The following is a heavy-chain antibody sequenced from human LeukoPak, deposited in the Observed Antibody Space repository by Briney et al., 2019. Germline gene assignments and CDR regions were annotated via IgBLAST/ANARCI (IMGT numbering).Heavy chain of an antibody. D-gene: IGHD5-12*01. V-gene: IGHV4-59*01. J-gene: IGHJ6*04. CDR2: IYYSGST. Sequence: SETLSLTCTVSGGSSISYYWNWIRQPPGKGLEWIGYIYYSGSTKYNPSLKSRVTISVVTSKNQFSLRLNSVTAADTAVYYCARGGGGYNGFYYGMDVWGKGTTVTVSS. CDR1: GGSSISYY. CDR3: ARGGGGYNGFYYGMDV.